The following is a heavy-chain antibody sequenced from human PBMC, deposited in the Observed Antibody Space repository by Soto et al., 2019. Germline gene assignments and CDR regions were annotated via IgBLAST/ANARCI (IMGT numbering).Heavy chain of an antibody. Sequence: ASVKVSCKASGYTFTSYAMHWVRQAPGQRLEWMGWINAGNGNTKYSQKFQGRVTITRDTSASTAYMELSSLRPEDTAVCYCVKGEYYYDGSAYYPFDYWGQGRMVTVSS. CDR3: VKGEYYYDGSAYYPFDY. CDR1: GYTFTSYA. V-gene: IGHV1-3*01. J-gene: IGHJ4*02. D-gene: IGHD3-22*01. CDR2: INAGNGNT.